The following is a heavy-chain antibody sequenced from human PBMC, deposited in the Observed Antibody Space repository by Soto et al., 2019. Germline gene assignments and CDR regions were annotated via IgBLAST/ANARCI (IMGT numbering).Heavy chain of an antibody. CDR2: INYSGST. J-gene: IGHJ4*02. D-gene: IGHD3-10*01. Sequence: PSETLSLTCTVSSGSISSDNWNWVRQPPGKGLEWIGFINYSGSTHYNPSLKRRATISLDTSTHQFSPQLNSLTAPATAVYYGGRENYYALDYWGPGTLVTVSS. CDR3: GRENYYALDY. CDR1: SGSISSDN. V-gene: IGHV4-59*01.